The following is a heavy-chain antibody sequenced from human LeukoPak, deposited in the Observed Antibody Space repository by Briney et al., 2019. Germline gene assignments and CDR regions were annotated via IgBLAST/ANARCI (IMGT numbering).Heavy chain of an antibody. J-gene: IGHJ4*02. CDR1: GFTVSSNY. CDR3: ATSRPSYSSSWYYFDY. V-gene: IGHV3-53*01. Sequence: QPGGSLRLSCAASGFTVSSNYMSWVRQAPGKGLEWVSVIYSGGSTYYADSVKGRFTISRDNSKNTLYLQMNSLRAEDTAVYYCATSRPSYSSSWYYFDYWGQGTLVTVSS. CDR2: IYSGGST. D-gene: IGHD6-13*01.